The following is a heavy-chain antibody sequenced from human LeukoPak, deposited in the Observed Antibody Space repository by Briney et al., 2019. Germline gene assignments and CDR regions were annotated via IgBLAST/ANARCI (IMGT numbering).Heavy chain of an antibody. V-gene: IGHV1-8*01. D-gene: IGHD6-6*01. Sequence: ASVKVSCKASGYTFTSYDINWVRQATGQGLEWMGWVNPNSGNTGYAQKFQGRVTMTRNTSISTAYMELSSLRSEDTAVYYCARDTSYSSSSLDYYYMDVWGKGTTVTVSS. CDR1: GYTFTSYD. CDR2: VNPNSGNT. J-gene: IGHJ6*03. CDR3: ARDTSYSSSSLDYYYMDV.